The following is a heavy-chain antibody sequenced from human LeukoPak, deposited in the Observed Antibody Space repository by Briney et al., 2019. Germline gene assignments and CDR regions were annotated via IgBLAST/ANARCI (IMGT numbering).Heavy chain of an antibody. V-gene: IGHV1-18*01. Sequence: GASVKVSCKASGYTFTNYGIIWARQAPGQGLEWMGWINAYNGNTNYAQRLQGRITMTTDTFTSTAYMELRSLRSDDTAVYYCARDQGDSPDCWGQGTLVTVSS. CDR2: INAYNGNT. D-gene: IGHD2-21*02. CDR1: GYTFTNYG. CDR3: ARDQGDSPDC. J-gene: IGHJ4*02.